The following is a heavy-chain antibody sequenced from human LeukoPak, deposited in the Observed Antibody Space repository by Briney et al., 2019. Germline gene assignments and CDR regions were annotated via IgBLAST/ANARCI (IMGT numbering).Heavy chain of an antibody. CDR2: IDHTGST. D-gene: IGHD3-22*01. CDR1: DDSITIYY. V-gene: IGHV4-59*01. CDR3: ARGVGYDDTLGSYYGFFDY. J-gene: IGHJ4*02. Sequence: SETLSLTCTVSDDSITIYYWSWIRQPPGKGLEWIGYIDHTGSTNYNPSLNSRVTISRDTSKNHFSLKLSSATAADTAVYFCARGVGYDDTLGSYYGFFDYWGQGTLVAVSS.